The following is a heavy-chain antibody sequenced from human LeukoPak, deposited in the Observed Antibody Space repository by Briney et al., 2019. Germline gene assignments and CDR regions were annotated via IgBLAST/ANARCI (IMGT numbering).Heavy chain of an antibody. Sequence: GGSLRLSCAASGFTFSNYGMHWVRQAPGKGLEWVAVISYDGSNKYYADSVKGRFTISRDNSKNTLYLQMNSLRAEDTAVYYCANGAMVTGLDYWGQGTLATVSS. D-gene: IGHD5-18*01. V-gene: IGHV3-30*18. J-gene: IGHJ4*02. CDR1: GFTFSNYG. CDR2: ISYDGSNK. CDR3: ANGAMVTGLDY.